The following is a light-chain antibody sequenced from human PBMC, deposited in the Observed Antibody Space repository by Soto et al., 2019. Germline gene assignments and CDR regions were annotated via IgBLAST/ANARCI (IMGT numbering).Light chain of an antibody. V-gene: IGLV2-8*01. J-gene: IGLJ1*01. CDR3: SSYAGGNTYV. CDR1: RSDVGGYRY. Sequence: QSVLTQPPSATGSPGQSVTISCTGTRSDVGGYRYVSWYQQYPGKAPKLMIYEVSKRPSGVPDRFSGSKSGYTASLTVSGLKAEDEADYYCSSYAGGNTYVFGTGTKLTVL. CDR2: EVS.